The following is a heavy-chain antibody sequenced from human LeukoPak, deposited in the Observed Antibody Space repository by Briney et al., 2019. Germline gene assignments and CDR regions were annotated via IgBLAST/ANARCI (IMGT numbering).Heavy chain of an antibody. J-gene: IGHJ3*02. CDR2: IYHSGST. CDR3: AKSNGYGLVDI. Sequence: SGTLSLTCAVSGGSIGSNNWWTWVRQPPGKGLEWIGGIYHSGSTYYNPSLKSRVTISLDTSRNQFSLKLNSVTAADTAVYYCAKSNGYGLVDIWGQGTMVTVSS. D-gene: IGHD3-10*01. CDR1: GGSIGSNNW. V-gene: IGHV4-4*02.